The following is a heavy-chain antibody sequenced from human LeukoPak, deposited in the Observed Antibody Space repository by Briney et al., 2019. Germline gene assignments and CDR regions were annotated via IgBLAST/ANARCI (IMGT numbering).Heavy chain of an antibody. V-gene: IGHV4-39*01. CDR1: GDSISSSSYY. CDR2: IYYSGST. J-gene: IGHJ4*02. CDR3: AMDSSGWYGGGY. D-gene: IGHD6-19*01. Sequence: PSETLSLTCTVSGDSISSSSYYWGWIRQPPGKGLEWIGSIYYSGSTYYNPSLKSRVTISVDTSKNQFSLKLSSVTAADTAVYYCAMDSSGWYGGGYWGQGTLVTVSS.